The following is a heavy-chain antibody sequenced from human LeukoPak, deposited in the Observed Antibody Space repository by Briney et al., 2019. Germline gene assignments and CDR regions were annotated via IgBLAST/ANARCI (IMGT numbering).Heavy chain of an antibody. D-gene: IGHD3-22*01. CDR1: GGSISSSTTYY. CDR2: VYYSGST. V-gene: IGHV4-39*01. J-gene: IGHJ4*02. CDR3: ARSREYFDSSGYYPLVDY. Sequence: SETLSLTCTVSGGSISSSTTYYWGWIRQPPGKGLEWIRSVYYSGSTYYNPSLKSRVTISVDTSKNQFSLKLRSVTAADTAVHYCARSREYFDSSGYYPLVDYWGQGTLVTVSS.